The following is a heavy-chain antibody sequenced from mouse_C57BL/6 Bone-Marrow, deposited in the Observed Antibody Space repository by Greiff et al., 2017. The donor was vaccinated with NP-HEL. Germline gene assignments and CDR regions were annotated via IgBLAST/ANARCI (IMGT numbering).Heavy chain of an antibody. Sequence: EVKLEESGGGLVQPGGSMKLSCVASGFTFSNYWMNWVRQSPEKGLEWVAQIRLKSDNYATHYAESVKGRFTISRDDSKSSVYLQMNNLRAEDTGIYYCTGPFYYDYDGDAMDYWGQGTSVTVSS. CDR2: IRLKSDNYAT. D-gene: IGHD2-4*01. CDR3: TGPFYYDYDGDAMDY. J-gene: IGHJ4*01. CDR1: GFTFSNYW. V-gene: IGHV6-3*01.